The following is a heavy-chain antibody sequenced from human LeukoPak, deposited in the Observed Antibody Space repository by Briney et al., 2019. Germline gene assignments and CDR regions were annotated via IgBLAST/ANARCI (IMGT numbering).Heavy chain of an antibody. J-gene: IGHJ6*02. V-gene: IGHV1-46*01. D-gene: IGHD2-2*01. CDR1: GYTFTSYY. Sequence: ASVKVSCRPSGYTFTSYYMHWVRQAPGQGLEWMGIINPSGGDTSYAQKFQGRVTTTRDPSTSTVYMEVVSLRPEDTAVYYCARGCRVVPGVHNVGMTSYYNGMDVWGQGTTVTVSS. CDR2: INPSGGDT. CDR3: ARGCRVVPGVHNVGMTSYYNGMDV.